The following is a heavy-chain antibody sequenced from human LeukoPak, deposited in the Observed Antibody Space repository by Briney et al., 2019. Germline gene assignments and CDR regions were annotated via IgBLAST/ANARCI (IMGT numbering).Heavy chain of an antibody. CDR1: GFTFSSYW. V-gene: IGHV3-74*01. Sequence: GGSLRLSCAASGFTFSSYWMTWFRQAPGKGLVWVSRISDDGSYTSNVDSVKGRFTISRDNVNNMLYLHMNSLRAEDTAVYYCASFGISWRSSYWGQGTLVTVSS. CDR3: ASFGISWRSSY. CDR2: ISDDGSYT. D-gene: IGHD2-21*01. J-gene: IGHJ4*02.